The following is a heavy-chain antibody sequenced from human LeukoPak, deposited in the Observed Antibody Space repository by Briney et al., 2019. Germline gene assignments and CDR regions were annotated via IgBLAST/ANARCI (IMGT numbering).Heavy chain of an antibody. Sequence: ASVKVSCKASGGTFSSYAISWVRQAPGQGLEWMGRIIPIFGTANYAQKFQGRVTITADESTSTAYMELSSLRSEDTAVYYCARGGDIVVVPAAMRFDYWGQGTLVTVSS. CDR1: GGTFSSYA. D-gene: IGHD2-2*01. CDR3: ARGGDIVVVPAAMRFDY. J-gene: IGHJ4*02. CDR2: IIPIFGTA. V-gene: IGHV1-69*15.